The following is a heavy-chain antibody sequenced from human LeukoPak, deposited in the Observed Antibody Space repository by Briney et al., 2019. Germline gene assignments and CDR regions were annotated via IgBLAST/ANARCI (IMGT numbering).Heavy chain of an antibody. CDR3: ARSGYSYGFSFDY. J-gene: IGHJ4*02. Sequence: NPGESLKISCKGSGYSFSTYWIGWVRQMPGKGLEWMGIIYPGDSDTRYSPSFQGQVTISADKSISTAYLQWSSLKASDTAMYYCARSGYSYGFSFDYWGQGTLVTVSS. CDR2: IYPGDSDT. CDR1: GYSFSTYW. D-gene: IGHD5-18*01. V-gene: IGHV5-51*01.